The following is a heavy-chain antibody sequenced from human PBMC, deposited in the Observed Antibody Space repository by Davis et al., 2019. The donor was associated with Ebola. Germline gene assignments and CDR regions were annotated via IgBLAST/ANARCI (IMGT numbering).Heavy chain of an antibody. J-gene: IGHJ5*02. CDR1: GFSFRNYA. CDR3: AKDGGNQMSTHNWFDT. CDR2: ISPNDNKD. V-gene: IGHV3-30-3*01. D-gene: IGHD3-16*01. Sequence: GESLKISCVASGFSFRNYAMHWVRQAPGRGLEWVALISPNDNKDYYADSVEGRFTISRDISKSTLFMEMNSLTAEDTAVYYCAKDGGNQMSTHNWFDTWGQGTLVTVSS.